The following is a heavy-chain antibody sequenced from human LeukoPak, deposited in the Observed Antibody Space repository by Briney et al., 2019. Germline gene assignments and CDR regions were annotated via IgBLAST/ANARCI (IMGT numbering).Heavy chain of an antibody. CDR2: INSDGINT. D-gene: IGHD3-22*01. CDR1: GFTFSNYW. Sequence: GGSLRLSCAASGFTFSNYWMHWVRQAPGKGLVWVSRINSDGINTSYADSVKGRFTISRDNAKNTLNLQMNSLRAEDTAVYYCAREARYYDSSGYSDYWGQGTLVTVSS. V-gene: IGHV3-74*01. J-gene: IGHJ4*02. CDR3: AREARYYDSSGYSDY.